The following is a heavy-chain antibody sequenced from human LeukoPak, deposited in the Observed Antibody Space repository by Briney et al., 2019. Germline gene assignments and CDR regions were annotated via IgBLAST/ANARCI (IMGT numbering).Heavy chain of an antibody. CDR2: IYYSGST. CDR1: GGSISSSSYY. V-gene: IGHV4-39*01. J-gene: IGHJ3*02. D-gene: IGHD3-10*01. Sequence: SETLSLTCTVSGGSISSSSYYWGWIRQPPGKGLEWIGSIYYSGSTYYNPSLKSRVTISIDTSRNNLSLKLSSVTAADTAVYYCARHGGVVRGEGRDAFDIWGQGTVVTVSS. CDR3: ARHGGVVRGEGRDAFDI.